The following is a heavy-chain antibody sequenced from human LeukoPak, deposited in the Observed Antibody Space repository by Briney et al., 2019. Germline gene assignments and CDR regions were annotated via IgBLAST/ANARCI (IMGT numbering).Heavy chain of an antibody. J-gene: IGHJ5*02. V-gene: IGHV3-30*02. D-gene: IGHD3-3*01. CDR2: IRNDGGNK. Sequence: GGSLRLSCAASGFTFSSYGMHWVRQAPGKGLEWVAFIRNDGGNKYYADSVKGRFTISRDNSKNTLYLQMNSLRAEDTAVYYCAKGSFWSGQGWWFDPWGQGTPVTVSS. CDR1: GFTFSSYG. CDR3: AKGSFWSGQGWWFDP.